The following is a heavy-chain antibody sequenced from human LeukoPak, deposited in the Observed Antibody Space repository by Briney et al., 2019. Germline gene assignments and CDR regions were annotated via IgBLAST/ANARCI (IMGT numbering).Heavy chain of an antibody. J-gene: IGHJ3*02. CDR3: AREDPTDYGDSEAFDI. D-gene: IGHD4-17*01. Sequence: PGGSLRLSCAASGFTFSDYYMSWIRQAPGKGLEWVSYISSSGSTIYYADSVKGRFTISRDNAKNSLYLQMNSLRAEDTAVYYCAREDPTDYGDSEAFDIWGQGTMVTVSS. V-gene: IGHV3-11*04. CDR1: GFTFSDYY. CDR2: ISSSGSTI.